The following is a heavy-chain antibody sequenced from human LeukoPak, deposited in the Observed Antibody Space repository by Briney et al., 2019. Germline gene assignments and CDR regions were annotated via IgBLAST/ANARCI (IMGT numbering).Heavy chain of an antibody. Sequence: PSETPSLTCAVYGGSFSGYYWSWIRQPPGKGLEWIGEINHSGSTNYNPSLKSRVTISVDTSKNQFSLKLSSVTAADTAVYYCARGRGRRWFDPWGQGTLVTVSS. CDR1: GGSFSGYY. J-gene: IGHJ5*02. CDR2: INHSGST. CDR3: ARGRGRRWFDP. D-gene: IGHD2-15*01. V-gene: IGHV4-34*01.